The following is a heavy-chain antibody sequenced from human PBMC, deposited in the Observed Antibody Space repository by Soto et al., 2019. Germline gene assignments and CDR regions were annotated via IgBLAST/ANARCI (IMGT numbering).Heavy chain of an antibody. V-gene: IGHV4-59*01. CDR1: GVSCRRYE. CDR2: VYASGTT. D-gene: IGHD1-7*01. Sequence: QLPLQESGPGLVKPSETLSPNCNLSGVSCRRYEWSWIRHPPGKGLEWIGYVYASGTTIYNPSLNRRVTSSLDTSRTQFALGLSSVSAADTAMYYSASHVRTNYADTYNGFGSWGQGILVTVSS. J-gene: IGHJ5*01. CDR3: ASHVRTNYADTYNGFGS.